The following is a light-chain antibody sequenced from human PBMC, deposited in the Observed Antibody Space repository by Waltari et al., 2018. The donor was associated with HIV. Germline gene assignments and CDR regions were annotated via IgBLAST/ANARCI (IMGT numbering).Light chain of an antibody. V-gene: IGLV2-8*01. CDR2: EVT. CDR3: GSYTDTNNHYV. CDR1: SSDIGGYTY. J-gene: IGLJ1*01. Sequence: QSALTQPPSASGSPGQSVTISCTGTSSDIGGYTYVSWYQQHPDKAPTLLIYEVTKRPSGVPDRVSGSKSGNTASRTVAGLQPEDEADYYCGSYTDTNNHYVFGTGTKVT.